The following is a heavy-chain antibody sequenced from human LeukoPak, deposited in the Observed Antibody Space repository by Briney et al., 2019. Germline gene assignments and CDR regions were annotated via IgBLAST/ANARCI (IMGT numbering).Heavy chain of an antibody. J-gene: IGHJ4*02. CDR2: IRYDGSNK. D-gene: IGHD5-18*01. CDR3: AKDRPFGSYGSNGYYFDY. Sequence: GRSLRLSCAASGFTFSSYGMHWVRQAPGKGLEWVAVIRYDGSNKYYADSVKGRFTISRDNSKNTLYLQMNSLRAEDTAVYYCAKDRPFGSYGSNGYYFDYWGQGTLVTVSS. CDR1: GFTFSSYG. V-gene: IGHV3-33*06.